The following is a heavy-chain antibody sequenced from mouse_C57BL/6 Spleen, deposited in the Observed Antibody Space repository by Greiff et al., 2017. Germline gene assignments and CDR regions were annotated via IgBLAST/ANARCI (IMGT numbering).Heavy chain of an antibody. J-gene: IGHJ4*01. D-gene: IGHD1-1*01. CDR3: ARGTVVPASAMDY. V-gene: IGHV1-82*01. CDR1: GYAFSSSW. Sequence: QVQLQQSGPELVKPGASVKISCKASGYAFSSSWMNWVKQRPGKGLEWIGRIYPGDGDTNYNGKFKGKATLTADKSSSTAYMQLSSLTSEDSAVYFCARGTVVPASAMDYWGQGTSVTVSS. CDR2: IYPGDGDT.